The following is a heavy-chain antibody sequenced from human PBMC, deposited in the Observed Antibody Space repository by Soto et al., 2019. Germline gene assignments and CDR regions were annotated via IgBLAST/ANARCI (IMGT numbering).Heavy chain of an antibody. CDR1: GFSLNNAGMG. CDR3: ARGSRTSGYYWTDS. CDR2: IFSNDEK. J-gene: IGHJ4*02. Sequence: QVTLKESAPVLVKPTETLTLTCIVSGFSLNNAGMGVSWIRQPPGKALEWLAHIFSNDEKSYNRSLNSRLTISKDTSKSQVVLTMTNMDPVDTATYYCARGSRTSGYYWTDSWGQGTLVTVSS. V-gene: IGHV2-26*01. D-gene: IGHD3-22*01.